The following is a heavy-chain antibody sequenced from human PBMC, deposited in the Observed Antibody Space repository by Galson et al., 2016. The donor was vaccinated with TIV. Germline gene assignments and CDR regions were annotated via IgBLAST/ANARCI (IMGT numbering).Heavy chain of an antibody. CDR2: INPVFGIP. V-gene: IGHV1-69*13. J-gene: IGHJ6*03. Sequence: SVKVSCKASGGIFRSYAISWVRQAPGQGLEWMGGINPVFGIPNYAQKFQGRVTITADESTSTAYMELTSLRSEDTAVYYCARGKERVINYYYYMDVWGKGTTITVSS. CDR1: GGIFRSYA. D-gene: IGHD3-3*01. CDR3: ARGKERVINYYYYMDV.